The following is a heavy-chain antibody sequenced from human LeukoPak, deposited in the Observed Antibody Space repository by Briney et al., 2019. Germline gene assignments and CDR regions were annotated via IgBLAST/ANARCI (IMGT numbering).Heavy chain of an antibody. V-gene: IGHV4-34*01. J-gene: IGHJ5*02. D-gene: IGHD6-13*01. CDR1: GGSFSGYY. Sequence: SETLSLTCAVYGGSFSGYYWSWIRQPPGKGLEWIGEINHSGSTNYNPSLKSRVTISVDTSKNQFSLKLSSVTAADTAVYYCARGRIAEAGTWFDPWGQGTLVTVSS. CDR2: INHSGST. CDR3: ARGRIAEAGTWFDP.